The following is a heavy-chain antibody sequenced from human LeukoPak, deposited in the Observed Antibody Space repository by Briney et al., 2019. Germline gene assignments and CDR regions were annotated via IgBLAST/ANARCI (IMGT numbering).Heavy chain of an antibody. CDR2: ISGSGGST. Sequence: GGSLRLSCTASGSTFSSYAMSWVRQAPGKGLEWVSAISGSGGSTYYADSVKGRFTISRDNSKNTLYLQMNSLRAEDTAVYYCAKPYYYGSGAMDVWGKGTTVTVSS. CDR3: AKPYYYGSGAMDV. V-gene: IGHV3-23*01. D-gene: IGHD3-10*01. CDR1: GSTFSSYA. J-gene: IGHJ6*03.